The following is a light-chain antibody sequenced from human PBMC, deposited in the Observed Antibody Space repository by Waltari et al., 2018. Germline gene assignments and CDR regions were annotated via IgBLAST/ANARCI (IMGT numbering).Light chain of an antibody. Sequence: EIALTQSPGTLSLSPGERATLSCRAIQNFNSISHSWYQHKPGQSPRLLIYGTAHRATGIPDRFSGSGFGTDFTLTISRLGPEDFAVYYCQQYDGVVLTFGGGTKVEI. CDR2: GTA. J-gene: IGKJ4*01. CDR1: QNFNSIS. V-gene: IGKV3-20*01. CDR3: QQYDGVVLT.